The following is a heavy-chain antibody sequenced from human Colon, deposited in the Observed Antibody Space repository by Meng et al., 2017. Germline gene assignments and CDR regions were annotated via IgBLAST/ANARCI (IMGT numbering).Heavy chain of an antibody. D-gene: IGHD3-9*01. Sequence: PGLLPPSQPLSPRSLFSVVSINPFHYYLCFIPPHPRPGLEWLGYISRIGNAYYNQSLESRVAISLDPSQIQFSLRLTSVTAADTAVYYCATTGGTVTGYVLHHWGQGRLVTVSS. V-gene: IGHV4-31*03. J-gene: IGHJ1*01. CDR2: ISRIGNA. CDR1: VVSINPFHYY. CDR3: ATTGGTVTGYVLHH.